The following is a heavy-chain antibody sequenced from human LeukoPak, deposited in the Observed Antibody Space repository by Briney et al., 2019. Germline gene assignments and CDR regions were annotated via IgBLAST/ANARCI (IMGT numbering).Heavy chain of an antibody. V-gene: IGHV4-59*01. J-gene: IGHJ6*02. CDR3: ARGGYSYGYSGYYYYGMDV. CDR2: IYYSGST. Sequence: SETLSLTCTVSGGSISSYYWSWIRQPPGKGLEWIGYIYYSGSTNYNPSLKSRVTISVDTSKNQFSLKLSSVTAADTAVYYCARGGYSYGYSGYYYYGMDVWGQGTTVTVS. CDR1: GGSISSYY. D-gene: IGHD5-18*01.